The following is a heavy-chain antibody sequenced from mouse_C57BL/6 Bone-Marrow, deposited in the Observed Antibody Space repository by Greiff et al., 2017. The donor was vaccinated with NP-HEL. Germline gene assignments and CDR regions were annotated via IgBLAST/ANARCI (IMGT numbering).Heavy chain of an antibody. D-gene: IGHD2-5*01. CDR1: GYTFTSYW. CDR2: IYPGSGST. Sequence: QVHVKQPGAELVKPGASVKMSCKASGYTFTSYWITWVKQRPGQGLEWIGDIYPGSGSTNYNEKFKSKATLTVDTSSSTAYMQLSSLTSEDSAVYYCAREDSNPSFAYWGQGTLVTVSA. CDR3: AREDSNPSFAY. V-gene: IGHV1-55*01. J-gene: IGHJ3*01.